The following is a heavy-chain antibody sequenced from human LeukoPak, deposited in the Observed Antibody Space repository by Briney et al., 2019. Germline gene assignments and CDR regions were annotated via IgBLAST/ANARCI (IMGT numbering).Heavy chain of an antibody. CDR1: GYTFTSYD. CDR2: IIPIFGTA. Sequence: SVKVSCKASGYTFTSYDINWVRQATGQGLEWMGGIIPIFGTANYAQKFQGRVTITADESTSTAYMELSSLRSEDTAVYYCARDRPSIITMVRGVSDYWGQGTLVTVSS. D-gene: IGHD3-10*01. CDR3: ARDRPSIITMVRGVSDY. V-gene: IGHV1-69*13. J-gene: IGHJ4*02.